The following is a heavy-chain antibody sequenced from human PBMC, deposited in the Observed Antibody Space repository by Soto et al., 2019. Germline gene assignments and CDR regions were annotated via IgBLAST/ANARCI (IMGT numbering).Heavy chain of an antibody. V-gene: IGHV4-31*02. CDR1: CGTSIGVGYC. CDR2: IYYSGST. D-gene: IGHD4-17*01. Sequence: TVVCGTSIGVGYCRSLIRKHPVKGLEWIGYIYYSGSTYYNPSLKSRVTISVDTSKNQFSLKLSSVTAADTAVYYCAGHDYGDYGCAFDIWAQGTMVT. CDR3: AGHDYGDYGCAFDI. J-gene: IGHJ3*02.